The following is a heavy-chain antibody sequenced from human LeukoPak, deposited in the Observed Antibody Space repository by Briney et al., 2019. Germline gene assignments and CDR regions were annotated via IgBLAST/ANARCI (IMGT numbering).Heavy chain of an antibody. D-gene: IGHD3-22*01. V-gene: IGHV3-11*01. CDR2: ISSSGSTI. Sequence: GGSLRLSCAASGFTFSDYYMSWIRQAPGKGLEWVSYISSSGSTIYYADSVKGRFSISRDNAKNSLYLQMNSLRAEDTAVYYCARDFTPGYYDSISAFDIWGQGTMVTVSS. J-gene: IGHJ3*02. CDR3: ARDFTPGYYDSISAFDI. CDR1: GFTFSDYY.